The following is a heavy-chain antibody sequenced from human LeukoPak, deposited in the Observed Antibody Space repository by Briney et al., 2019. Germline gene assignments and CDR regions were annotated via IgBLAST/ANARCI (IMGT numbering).Heavy chain of an antibody. D-gene: IGHD6-13*01. CDR2: IIPIFGTA. J-gene: IGHJ6*03. Sequence: VASVKVSCKASGGTFSSYAISWVRQAPGQGLEWMGGIIPIFGTANYAQKFQGRVTITTDESTSTAYMELSSLRSEDTAVHYCARGIYYYYYMDVWGKGTTVTVSS. CDR1: GGTFSSYA. CDR3: ARGIYYYYYMDV. V-gene: IGHV1-69*05.